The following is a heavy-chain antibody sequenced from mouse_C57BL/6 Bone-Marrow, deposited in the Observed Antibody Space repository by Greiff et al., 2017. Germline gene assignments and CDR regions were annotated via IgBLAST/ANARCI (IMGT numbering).Heavy chain of an antibody. CDR2: IHPNSGST. V-gene: IGHV1-64*01. CDR3: ARYNGYYQYYFDD. CDR1: GYTFTSYW. J-gene: IGHJ2*01. Sequence: VQLQQPGAELVKPGASVKLSCKASGYTFTSYWLHWVKQRPGQGLEWIGMIHPNSGSTNYNEKFKSKATLTVDKSSSTAYMQLSSLTSEDSAVYYCARYNGYYQYYFDDWGQGTTLTVSS. D-gene: IGHD2-3*01.